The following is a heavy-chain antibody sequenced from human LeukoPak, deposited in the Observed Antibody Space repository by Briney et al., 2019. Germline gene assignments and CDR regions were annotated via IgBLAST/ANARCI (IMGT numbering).Heavy chain of an antibody. D-gene: IGHD3-16*01. CDR2: INPNSGGT. CDR1: GYTFTGYY. V-gene: IGHV1-2*06. CDR3: GLLLGGGGYYFDY. J-gene: IGHJ4*02. Sequence: GASVKVSCKASGYTFTGYYMHWVRQAPGQGLEWMGRINPNSGGTNYAQKFQGRVTMTRDTSISTAYMELSRLRSDDTAVYYCGLLLGGGGYYFDYWGQGTLVTVSS.